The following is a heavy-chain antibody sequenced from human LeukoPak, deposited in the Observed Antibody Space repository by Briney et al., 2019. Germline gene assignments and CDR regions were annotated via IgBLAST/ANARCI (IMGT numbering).Heavy chain of an antibody. V-gene: IGHV3-48*03. CDR1: GFTFTSYE. D-gene: IGHD6-13*01. CDR2: ISSSGNTI. J-gene: IGHJ4*02. CDR3: ARGVVAAAGTFDY. Sequence: GESLSLSCAASGFTFTSYEMNWGRQAPGQGLERDSYISSSGNTIYYANSLQSRFTISRDDTTNKQYFQSISLVTADTTAYYFARGVVAAAGTFDYWGQGTLVTVSS.